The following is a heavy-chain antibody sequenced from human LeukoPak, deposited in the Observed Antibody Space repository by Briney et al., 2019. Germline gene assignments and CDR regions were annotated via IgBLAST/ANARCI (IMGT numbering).Heavy chain of an antibody. J-gene: IGHJ1*01. CDR2: ISAYNGNT. CDR1: GYTFTSYG. CDR3: AREGPNYYDSSGYPPEYFQH. Sequence: ASVKVCCKASGYTFTSYGISWVRQAPGQGLEWMGWISAYNGNTNYAQKLQGRVTMTTDTSTSTAYMELRSLRSDDTAVYYCAREGPNYYDSSGYPPEYFQHWGQGTLVTVSS. V-gene: IGHV1-18*01. D-gene: IGHD3-22*01.